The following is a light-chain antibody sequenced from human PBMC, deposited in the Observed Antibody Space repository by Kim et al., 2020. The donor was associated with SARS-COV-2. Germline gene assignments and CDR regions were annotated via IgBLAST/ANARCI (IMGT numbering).Light chain of an antibody. CDR3: QQYGRSPPFI. Sequence: PGQRAILSCRASQTVNSNFLAWYQQKPGQAPRLLIYAASSRATGIPARFAGSGSGTDFTLTITRLEPEDFAMYFCQQYGRSPPFIFGGGTKVDIK. CDR1: QTVNSNF. V-gene: IGKV3-20*01. J-gene: IGKJ4*01. CDR2: AAS.